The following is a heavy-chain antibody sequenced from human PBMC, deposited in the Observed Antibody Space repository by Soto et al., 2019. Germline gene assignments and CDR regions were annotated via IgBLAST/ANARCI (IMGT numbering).Heavy chain of an antibody. CDR3: ARDVDTTSHLNRFDP. CDR1: GFTFSSCA. D-gene: IGHD5-18*01. J-gene: IGHJ5*02. CDR2: IGGSGDDT. Sequence: WGSLRLSCAASGFTFSSCAMSLVRQAPGKGLEWVSGIGGSGDDTEYTDSVKGRFTISRDNSKNMVYLQMDSLKVEDTAVYHCARDVDTTSHLNRFDPWGQGALVTVSS. V-gene: IGHV3-23*01.